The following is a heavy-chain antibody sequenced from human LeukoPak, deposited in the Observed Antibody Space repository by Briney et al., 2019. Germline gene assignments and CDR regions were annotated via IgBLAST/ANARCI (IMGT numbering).Heavy chain of an antibody. V-gene: IGHV1-46*01. J-gene: IGHJ5*02. CDR2: INPSGGST. CDR1: GYTLTELS. Sequence: ASVKVSCKVSGYTLTELSMHWVRQAPGQGLEWMGIINPSGGSTSYAQKFQGRVTMTRDTSTGTVYMELSSLRSEDTAVYYCARGGGIAAAGADNWFDPWGQGTLVTVSS. D-gene: IGHD6-13*01. CDR3: ARGGGIAAAGADNWFDP.